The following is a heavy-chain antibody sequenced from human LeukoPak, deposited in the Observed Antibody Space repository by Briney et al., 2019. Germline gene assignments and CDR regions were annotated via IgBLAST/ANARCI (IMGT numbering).Heavy chain of an antibody. J-gene: IGHJ6*02. CDR2: ISYDGSNK. V-gene: IGHV3-30*18. Sequence: GGSLRLSCAASGFTFSSYGMHWVRQAPGKGLEWVAVISYDGSNKYYADSVKGRFTISRDNSKNTLYLQMNSLRAEDTAVYYCAKDWAAAATYYYYYYGMDVWGQGTTVTVSS. CDR3: AKDWAAAATYYYYYYGMDV. CDR1: GFTFSSYG. D-gene: IGHD2-15*01.